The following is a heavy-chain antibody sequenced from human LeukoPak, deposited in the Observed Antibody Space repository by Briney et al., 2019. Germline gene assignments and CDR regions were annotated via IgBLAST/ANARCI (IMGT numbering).Heavy chain of an antibody. CDR3: ARRHDYSNYPDY. CDR1: GFTFSSYA. J-gene: IGHJ4*02. Sequence: GGSLRLSCSASGFTFSSYAMHWVRQAPGKGLEYVSAISSNGGSTYYADSVKGRFTISRDNAKNSLYLQMNSLRAEDTAVYYCARRHDYSNYPDYWGQGTLVTVSS. D-gene: IGHD4-11*01. V-gene: IGHV3-64*04. CDR2: ISSNGGST.